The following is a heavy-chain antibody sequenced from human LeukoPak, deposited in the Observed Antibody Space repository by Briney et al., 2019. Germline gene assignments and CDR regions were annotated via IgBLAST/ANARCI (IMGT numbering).Heavy chain of an antibody. D-gene: IGHD3-10*01. CDR1: GYTFTSYG. V-gene: IGHV1-18*01. Sequence: ASVKVSCKASGYTFTSYGISWVRQAPGQGLEWMGWISAYSGNTNYAQKLQGRVTMTTDTSTSTAYMELRSLRSDDTAVYYCAGNVGSGSYYTSYYFDYWGQGTLVTVSS. CDR2: ISAYSGNT. CDR3: AGNVGSGSYYTSYYFDY. J-gene: IGHJ4*02.